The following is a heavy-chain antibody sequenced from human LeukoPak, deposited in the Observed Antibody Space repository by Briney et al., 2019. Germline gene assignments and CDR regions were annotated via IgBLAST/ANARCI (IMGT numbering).Heavy chain of an antibody. CDR2: IYSGGST. V-gene: IGHV3-53*01. Sequence: PGGSLRLSCAASGFTVRSSYMSWVRQAPGKGLEWVSLIYSGGSTYYADSVKGRFTISRDNSKNTLYLQMNSLRAEDTAVYYCGGSLRFLVMDVWGKGTTVTVSS. D-gene: IGHD3-3*01. J-gene: IGHJ6*03. CDR3: GGSLRFLVMDV. CDR1: GFTVRSSY.